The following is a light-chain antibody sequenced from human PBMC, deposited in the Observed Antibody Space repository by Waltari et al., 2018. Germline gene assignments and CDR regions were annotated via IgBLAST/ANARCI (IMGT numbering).Light chain of an antibody. CDR1: TSNTGINI. Sequence: QSGLTHPPSVSGTPGQRVTISCSGRTSNTGINILNWYQHSPGTAPKLLIYSTDQRPSGVPDRFSGSKSGTSASLAISGLQSEDEADYYCEAWDDRLTGRVFGTGTKVTVL. J-gene: IGLJ1*01. CDR3: EAWDDRLTGRV. CDR2: STD. V-gene: IGLV1-44*01.